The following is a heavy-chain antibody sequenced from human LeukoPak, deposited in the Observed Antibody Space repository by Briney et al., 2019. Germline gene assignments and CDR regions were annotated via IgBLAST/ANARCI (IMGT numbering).Heavy chain of an antibody. CDR2: IYSGGST. CDR1: GFTFSSYS. D-gene: IGHD3-22*01. CDR3: ARERYDSSGYLFDY. J-gene: IGHJ4*02. V-gene: IGHV3-66*01. Sequence: GGSLRLSCAASGFTFSSYSMNWVRQAPGKGLEWVSVIYSGGSTYYADSVKGRFTISRDNSKNTLYLQMNSLRAEDTAVYYCARERYDSSGYLFDYWGQGTLVTVSS.